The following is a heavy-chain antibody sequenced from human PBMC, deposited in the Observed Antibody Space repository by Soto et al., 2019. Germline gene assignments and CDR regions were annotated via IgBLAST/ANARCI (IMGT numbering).Heavy chain of an antibody. CDR2: INAGNGNT. CDR1: GYTFTSYA. Sequence: ASVKVSCKASGYTFTSYAMHLVRQAPGQRLEWMGWINAGNGNTKYSQKFQGRVTITRDTSASTAYMELSSLRSEDTAVYYCARGRVVPAATNYYYYYMDVWGKGTTVTVSS. V-gene: IGHV1-3*01. D-gene: IGHD2-2*01. CDR3: ARGRVVPAATNYYYYYMDV. J-gene: IGHJ6*03.